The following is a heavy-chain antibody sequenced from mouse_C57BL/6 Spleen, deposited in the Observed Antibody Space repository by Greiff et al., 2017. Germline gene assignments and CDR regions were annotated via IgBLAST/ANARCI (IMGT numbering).Heavy chain of an antibody. CDR3: ARRGWDVYY. Sequence: QVQLKQPGAELVRPGTSVKLSCKASGYTFTSYWMHWVKQRPGHGLEWIGEILPGSGSTNYNEKFKGKATFTADTSSNTAYMQLRSLTTEDSAIYYCARRGWDVYYWGQGTTRTVSS. CDR1: GYTFTSYW. D-gene: IGHD4-1*01. V-gene: IGHV1-9*01. J-gene: IGHJ2*01. CDR2: ILPGSGST.